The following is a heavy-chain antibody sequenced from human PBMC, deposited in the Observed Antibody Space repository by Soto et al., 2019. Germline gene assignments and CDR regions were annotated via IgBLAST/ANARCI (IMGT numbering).Heavy chain of an antibody. D-gene: IGHD3-16*02. J-gene: IGHJ5*02. CDR2: INPSGGST. CDR3: ARVAPWGGYRLTFDP. V-gene: IGHV1-46*01. Sequence: ASVKVSCKASGYTFTSYYMHWVRQAPGQGLEWMGVINPSGGSTSYAQKFQGRVTMTRDTSTSTVYMELSSLRSEDTAVYYCARVAPWGGYRLTFDPWGQGTLVTVSS. CDR1: GYTFTSYY.